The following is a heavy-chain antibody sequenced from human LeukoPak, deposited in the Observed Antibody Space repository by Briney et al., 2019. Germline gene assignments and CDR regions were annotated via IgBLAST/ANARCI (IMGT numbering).Heavy chain of an antibody. CDR3: ARGRRRYCSSTSCFSLSWFDP. CDR1: GGSFSGYY. D-gene: IGHD2-2*01. V-gene: IGHV4-34*01. J-gene: IGHJ5*02. CDR2: INHSGST. Sequence: SETLSLTCAVYGGSFSGYYWSWIRQPPGKGLEWIGEINHSGSTNYNPSLKSRVTISVDTSKNQFSLKLSSVTAADTAVYYCARGRRRYCSSTSCFSLSWFDPWGQGTLVTVSS.